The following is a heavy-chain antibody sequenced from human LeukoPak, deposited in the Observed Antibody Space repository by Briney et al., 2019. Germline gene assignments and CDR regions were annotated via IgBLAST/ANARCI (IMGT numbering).Heavy chain of an antibody. CDR1: GGSISSYY. J-gene: IGHJ6*03. V-gene: IGHV4-4*07. CDR3: ARESTIAARLYYYYMDV. D-gene: IGHD6-6*01. Sequence: SSETLSLTCTVSGGSISSYYWSWIRQPAGKGLEWIWRIYTSGSTNYNPSLKSRVTISVDKSKNQFSLKLSSVTAADTAVYYCARESTIAARLYYYYMDVWGKGTTVTVSS. CDR2: IYTSGST.